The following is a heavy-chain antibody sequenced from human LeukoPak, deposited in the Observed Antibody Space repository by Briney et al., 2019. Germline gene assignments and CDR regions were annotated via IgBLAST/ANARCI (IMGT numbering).Heavy chain of an antibody. CDR2: INPNSGGT. CDR3: ARALYYYDSSGYYGLHYSGCDY. Sequence: ASVKVSCKASGYTFTSYYMHWVRQAPGQGLEWMGWINPNSGGTNYAQKFQGRVTMTRDTSISTAYMELSRLRSDDTAVYYCARALYYYDSSGYYGLHYSGCDYWGQGTLVTVSS. CDR1: GYTFTSYY. D-gene: IGHD3-22*01. V-gene: IGHV1-2*02. J-gene: IGHJ4*02.